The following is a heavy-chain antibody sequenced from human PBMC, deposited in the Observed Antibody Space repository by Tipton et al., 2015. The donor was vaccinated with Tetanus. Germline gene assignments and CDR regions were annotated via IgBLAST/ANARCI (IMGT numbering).Heavy chain of an antibody. J-gene: IGHJ4*02. D-gene: IGHD5-12*01. CDR2: VFHSGST. CDR1: GGSINSVNYY. V-gene: IGHV4-61*01. Sequence: LRLSCTVSGGSINSVNYYWSWIRQPPGKGLEWIGYVFHSGSTKYNPSLKSRVTISVDTSKNQFSLNLRSVITADTAVYYCARANNDYPKKGPFDYWGQGTLVTVSS. CDR3: ARANNDYPKKGPFDY.